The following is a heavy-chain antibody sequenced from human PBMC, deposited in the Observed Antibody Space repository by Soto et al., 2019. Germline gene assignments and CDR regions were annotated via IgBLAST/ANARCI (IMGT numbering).Heavy chain of an antibody. CDR2: ISYDGSNK. CDR1: GFTFSSYA. D-gene: IGHD3-22*01. Sequence: GGSLRLSCAASGFTFSSYAMHWVRQAPGKGLEWEAVISYDGSNKYYADSVKGRFTISRDNSKNTLYLQMNSLRAEDTAVYYCARDLGITMIVVVKPTPLDYWGQGTLVTVSS. V-gene: IGHV3-30-3*01. J-gene: IGHJ4*02. CDR3: ARDLGITMIVVVKPTPLDY.